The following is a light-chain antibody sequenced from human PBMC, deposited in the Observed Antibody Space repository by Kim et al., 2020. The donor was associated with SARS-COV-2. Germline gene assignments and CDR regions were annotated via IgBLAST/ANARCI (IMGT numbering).Light chain of an antibody. CDR3: QAWDSSTGV. CDR2: QDS. V-gene: IGLV3-1*01. J-gene: IGLJ2*01. Sequence: LSQVQTASITCSGDKLGDKYACWYQQKPGQSPVLVIYQDSKRPSGIPERFSGSNSGNTATLTISGTQAMDEADYYCQAWDSSTGVFGGGTQLTVL. CDR1: KLGDKY.